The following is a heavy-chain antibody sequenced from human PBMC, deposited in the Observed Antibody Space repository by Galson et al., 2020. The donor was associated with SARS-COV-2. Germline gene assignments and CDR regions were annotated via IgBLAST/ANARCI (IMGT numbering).Heavy chain of an antibody. CDR3: ARDKWTYDTTGFSDY. CDR2: ITAGGSYI. Sequence: GESLKISCAASGFTFSSYTMTWVRQAPGKGLEWVSSITAGGSYIYYADSVRGRFTISRDNPKKSLYLQINNLRAEDTGVYFCARDKWTYDTTGFSDYWGQGTLVAVSS. D-gene: IGHD3-22*01. CDR1: GFTFSSYT. J-gene: IGHJ4*02. V-gene: IGHV3-21*01.